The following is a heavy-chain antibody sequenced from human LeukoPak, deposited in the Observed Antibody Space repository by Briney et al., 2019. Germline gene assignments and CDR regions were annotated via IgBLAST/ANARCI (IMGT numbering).Heavy chain of an antibody. D-gene: IGHD1-1*01. CDR2: IKRDGSQK. Sequence: GGSLRLSCAAPGFSFSSNWMGWVRQAPGKGLEWVAHIKRDGSQKYYLDSVKGRFTISRDNAKNSLYLQMNSLRVEDTAVYYCARLGLEVGGPNWFDPWGQGTLVTVSS. CDR1: GFSFSSNW. CDR3: ARLGLEVGGPNWFDP. V-gene: IGHV3-7*01. J-gene: IGHJ5*02.